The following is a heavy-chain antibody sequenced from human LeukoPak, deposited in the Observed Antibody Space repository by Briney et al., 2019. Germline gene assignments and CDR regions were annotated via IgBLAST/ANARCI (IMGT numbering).Heavy chain of an antibody. CDR3: AKGVRGTFDAFDI. D-gene: IGHD1/OR15-1a*01. Sequence: GGPLLLYCASSGFIFSSYAMTWVREAPGKGLEWVSTISGSGGRTYYADSVKGRFTISRDNSQSTLYMQMNSLRAEDTAVYYCAKGVRGTFDAFDIWGLGTMVTVSS. CDR1: GFIFSSYA. V-gene: IGHV3-23*01. CDR2: ISGSGGRT. J-gene: IGHJ3*02.